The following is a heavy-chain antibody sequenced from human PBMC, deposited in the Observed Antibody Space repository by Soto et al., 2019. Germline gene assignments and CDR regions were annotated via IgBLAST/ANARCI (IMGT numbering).Heavy chain of an antibody. CDR1: GFSLSTSGVG. CDR3: ARQPRSTTGYSSSWSSWFDP. D-gene: IGHD6-13*01. Sequence: SGPTLVKPTQTLTLTCTFSGFSLSTSGVGVGWIRQPPGKALEWLALIYWDDDKRYSPSLKSRLTITKDTSKNQVVLKMTNMDPVDTATYYCARQPRSTTGYSSSWSSWFDPWGQGTLVTVSS. CDR2: IYWDDDK. J-gene: IGHJ5*02. V-gene: IGHV2-5*02.